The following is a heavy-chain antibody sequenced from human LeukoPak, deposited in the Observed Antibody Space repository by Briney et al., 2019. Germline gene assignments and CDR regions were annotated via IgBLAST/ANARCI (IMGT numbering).Heavy chain of an antibody. J-gene: IGHJ5*02. CDR3: ARGLGVKYDFWSGYSVDP. V-gene: IGHV1-2*02. Sequence: ASVKVSCKASGYTFTGYYMHWVRQAPGQGLEWMGWINPNSGGTNYAQKFQGRGTMTRDTSLSTAYKELSRLRSDDTAVYYCARGLGVKYDFWSGYSVDPWGQGTLVTVSS. CDR1: GYTFTGYY. CDR2: INPNSGGT. D-gene: IGHD3-3*01.